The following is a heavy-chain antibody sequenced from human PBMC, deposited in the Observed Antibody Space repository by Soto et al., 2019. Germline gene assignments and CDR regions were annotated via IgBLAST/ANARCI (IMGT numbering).Heavy chain of an antibody. D-gene: IGHD3-22*01. CDR2: IDPSDSQT. J-gene: IGHJ4*02. CDR3: ARQIYDSDTGPNFQYYFDS. V-gene: IGHV5-10-1*01. Sequence: GEALKISCKGSGYSFAGYWITWVRQKPGKGLEWMGRIDPSDSQTYYSPSFRGHVTTSVTKSITTVFLQWSSLRASDTAMYYCARQIYDSDTGPNFQYYFDSWGQGTPVTVSS. CDR1: GYSFAGYW.